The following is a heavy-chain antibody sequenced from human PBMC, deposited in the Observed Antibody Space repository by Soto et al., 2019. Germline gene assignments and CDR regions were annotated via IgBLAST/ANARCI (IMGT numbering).Heavy chain of an antibody. Sequence: GGSLRHSCAASGFTFSSYGMHWVRQGPGKGLEWVAVISYDGSNKYYADSVKGRFTISRDNSKNTLYLQMNSLRAEDTAVYYCAQAAGYPPYYSGMDVWGQGTTLTVS. CDR3: AQAAGYPPYYSGMDV. D-gene: IGHD6-13*01. CDR1: GFTFSSYG. V-gene: IGHV3-30*18. CDR2: ISYDGSNK. J-gene: IGHJ6*02.